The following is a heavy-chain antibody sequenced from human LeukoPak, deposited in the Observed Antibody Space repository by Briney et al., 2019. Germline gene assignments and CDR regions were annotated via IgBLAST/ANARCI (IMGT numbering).Heavy chain of an antibody. J-gene: IGHJ4*02. Sequence: PSETLSLTCTVSSGSISSGSYYWSWIRQPAGKGLEWIGRIFTSGGTNYNPSLKSRVTMSVDTSKNQFSLKLNSVTAADAAVYYCAREESGYCDGGSCPYYFDYWGQGTLVTVSS. V-gene: IGHV4-61*02. CDR1: SGSISSGSYY. D-gene: IGHD2-15*01. CDR3: AREESGYCDGGSCPYYFDY. CDR2: IFTSGGT.